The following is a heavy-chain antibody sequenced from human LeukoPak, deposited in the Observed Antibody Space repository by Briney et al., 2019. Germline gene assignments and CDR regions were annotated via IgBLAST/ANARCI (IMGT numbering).Heavy chain of an antibody. CDR1: GGSISSSNW. D-gene: IGHD3-16*02. Sequence: PSETLSLTCAVSGGSISSSNWWSWVRQPPGKGLEWIGEIYHSGSTNYNPSLKSRVTISVDKSKNQFSLKLSSVTAADTAVYYCAREAYYDYVWGSYRGAFDIWGQGTMVTVSS. V-gene: IGHV4-4*02. CDR3: AREAYYDYVWGSYRGAFDI. J-gene: IGHJ3*02. CDR2: IYHSGST.